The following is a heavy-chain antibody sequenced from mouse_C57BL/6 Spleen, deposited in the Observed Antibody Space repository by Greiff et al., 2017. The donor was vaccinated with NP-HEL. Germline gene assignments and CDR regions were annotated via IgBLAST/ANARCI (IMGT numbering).Heavy chain of an antibody. CDR2: ISSGSSTI. D-gene: IGHD2-4*01. V-gene: IGHV5-17*01. CDR1: GFTFSDYG. CDR3: AREDYDDYYAMDY. J-gene: IGHJ4*01. Sequence: EVMLVESGGGLVKPGGSLKLSCAASGFTFSDYGMHWVRQAPEKGLEWVAYISSGSSTIYYADTVKGRFTISRDNAKNTLFLRMTSLRSEDTAMYYCAREDYDDYYAMDYWGQGTSVTVSS.